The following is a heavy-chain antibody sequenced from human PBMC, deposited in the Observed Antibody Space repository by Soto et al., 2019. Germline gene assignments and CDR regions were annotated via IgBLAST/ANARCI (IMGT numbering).Heavy chain of an antibody. CDR2: IYYSGST. CDR3: ARDRGIAAAGAYYYYYGMDV. V-gene: IGHV4-31*03. Sequence: KTSETLSLTCTVSGGSISSGGYYWSWIRQHPGKGLEWIGYIYYSGSTYYNPSLKSRVTISVDTSKNQFSLKLSSVTAADTAVYYCARDRGIAAAGAYYYYYGMDVWGQGILVTVSS. J-gene: IGHJ6*02. D-gene: IGHD6-13*01. CDR1: GGSISSGGYY.